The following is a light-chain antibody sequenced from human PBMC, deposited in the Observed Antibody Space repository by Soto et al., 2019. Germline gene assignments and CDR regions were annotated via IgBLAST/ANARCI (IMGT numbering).Light chain of an antibody. Sequence: EIVLTQSPATLSLSPGERATLSCRASHSVTNSLAWYQQKPGQAPRLLVYDASNRATGIPTRFSGSGSGTDFTLTISNLEPEDFAVYFCQQYGGSPFTFGPGTKVDIK. CDR2: DAS. CDR1: HSVTNS. V-gene: IGKV3-11*01. J-gene: IGKJ3*01. CDR3: QQYGGSPFT.